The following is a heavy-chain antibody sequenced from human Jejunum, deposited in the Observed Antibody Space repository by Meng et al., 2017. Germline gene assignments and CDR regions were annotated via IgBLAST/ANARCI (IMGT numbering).Heavy chain of an antibody. D-gene: IGHD2/OR15-2a*01. Sequence: QGQLEESGPGLVKPSGTLSLTCAVSGGSISNNNWWSWVRQPPGKGLEWIGEIYHTGRINYNPSLKSRVTMSLDKSKNQFSLDLTSVTGADTAVYYCARDLLDPNIAATGWFNPWGQGTLVTVSS. CDR1: GGSISNNNW. V-gene: IGHV4-4*02. J-gene: IGHJ5*02. CDR2: IYHTGRI. CDR3: ARDLLDPNIAATGWFNP.